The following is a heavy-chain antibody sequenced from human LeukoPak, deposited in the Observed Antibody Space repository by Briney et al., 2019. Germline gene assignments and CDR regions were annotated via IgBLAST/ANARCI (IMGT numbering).Heavy chain of an antibody. CDR2: IYTSGTT. V-gene: IGHV4-61*02. CDR1: GGSVRRGNYY. D-gene: IGHD4-17*01. Sequence: SQTLSLTCTVSGGSVRRGNYYWTWIRQPAGSGLEWIGRIYTSGTTDYNPSLRTRVTISVDASRNQFSLKLSSVTAADTAIYYCARHVLTTGISRFYYNIGYFDYWGQGTLVTVSS. J-gene: IGHJ4*02. CDR3: ARHVLTTGISRFYYNIGYFDY.